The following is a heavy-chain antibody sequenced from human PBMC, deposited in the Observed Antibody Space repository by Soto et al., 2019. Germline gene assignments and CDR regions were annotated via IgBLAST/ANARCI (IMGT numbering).Heavy chain of an antibody. CDR3: ARAGGYYYGSGSYYCY. D-gene: IGHD3-10*01. J-gene: IGHJ4*02. CDR1: GGSFSGYY. CDR2: INHSGST. V-gene: IGHV4-34*01. Sequence: SETLSLTCAVYGGSFSGYYWSWIRQPPGKGLEWIGEINHSGSTNYNPSLKSRVTISVDTSKNQFSLKLSSVTAADTAVYYCARAGGYYYGSGSYYCYWGQGTLVT.